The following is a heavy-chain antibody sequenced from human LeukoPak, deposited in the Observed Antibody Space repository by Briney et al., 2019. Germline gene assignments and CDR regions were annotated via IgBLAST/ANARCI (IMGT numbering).Heavy chain of an antibody. CDR1: GGSISSYY. J-gene: IGHJ4*02. CDR3: ARGAGSHEYYFDY. D-gene: IGHD3-10*01. Sequence: PSETLSLTCTVSGGSISSYYWSWIRQPPGKGLERIGYIYYSGSTNYNPSLKSRVPISVDPSKNQFSLKLSSVTAADTAVYYCARGAGSHEYYFDYWGQGTLVTVSS. CDR2: IYYSGST. V-gene: IGHV4-59*01.